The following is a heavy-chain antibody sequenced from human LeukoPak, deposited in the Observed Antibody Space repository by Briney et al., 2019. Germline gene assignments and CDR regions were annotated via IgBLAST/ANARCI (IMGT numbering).Heavy chain of an antibody. J-gene: IGHJ4*02. V-gene: IGHV3-49*04. D-gene: IGHD2-2*01. CDR2: IRRKASGETT. Sequence: QPGPSLRLSCTASGFTFRDYAMSWVRQAPGKQLEWVALIRRKASGETTEYAASVRGRLTILRDDSKSIAYLQMNSLKAEDAAVYYCTRPIYCSTSGCQGYYFDYWGQGTLVIVSS. CDR3: TRPIYCSTSGCQGYYFDY. CDR1: GFTFRDYA.